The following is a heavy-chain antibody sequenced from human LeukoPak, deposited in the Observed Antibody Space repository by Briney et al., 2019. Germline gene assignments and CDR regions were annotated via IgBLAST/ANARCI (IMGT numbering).Heavy chain of an antibody. D-gene: IGHD4-23*01. J-gene: IGHJ2*01. V-gene: IGHV3-66*01. Sequence: GRSLRLSCAASGFTVSSNYMSWVRQAPGKGLEWVSFIYSGGSTYYADSVKGRFTISRDNSKNTLYLQMNSLRAEDTAVYYCARDPPVNFGNSGYFDLWGRGTLVTVSS. CDR2: IYSGGST. CDR1: GFTVSSNY. CDR3: ARDPPVNFGNSGYFDL.